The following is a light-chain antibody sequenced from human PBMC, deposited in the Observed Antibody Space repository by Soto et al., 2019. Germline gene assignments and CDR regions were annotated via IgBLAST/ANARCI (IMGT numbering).Light chain of an antibody. CDR1: QSISSW. CDR3: QQFYNYPRT. V-gene: IGKV1-5*03. J-gene: IGKJ1*01. Sequence: DIQMTQSPSTLSASVGDRVTITCRASQSISSWLAWYQQKPGKAPKLLIYKASSLESGVPSRFSGSGSGTEFTLTISSLQPDDFGTYYCQQFYNYPRTFGQGTKVDIK. CDR2: KAS.